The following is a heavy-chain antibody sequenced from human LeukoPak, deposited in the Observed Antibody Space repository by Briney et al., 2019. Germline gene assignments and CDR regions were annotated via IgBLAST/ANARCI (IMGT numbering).Heavy chain of an antibody. CDR3: ARDLDIVVVPAAYNWFDP. D-gene: IGHD2-2*03. V-gene: IGHV1-69*04. CDR1: GGTFSSYA. J-gene: IGHJ5*02. Sequence: ASVKVSCKASGGTFSSYAISWVRQAPGQGLEWMGRIIPIFGIANYAQKFRGRVTITADKSTSTAYMELSSLRSEDTAVYYCARDLDIVVVPAAYNWFDPWGQGTLVTVSS. CDR2: IIPIFGIA.